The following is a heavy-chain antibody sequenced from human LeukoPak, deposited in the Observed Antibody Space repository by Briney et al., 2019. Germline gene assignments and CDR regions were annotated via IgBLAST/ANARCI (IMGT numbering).Heavy chain of an antibody. D-gene: IGHD1-26*01. CDR3: ARDRWVLGATTPYFFDY. V-gene: IGHV1-18*01. CDR2: ISAYSGNT. CDR1: GYTFTDYG. Sequence: ASVKVSCKTSGYTFTDYGISWVRQAPGQGLEWMGWISAYSGNTNSAQTFPGRVTMTTDTSTSTAYMELRSLRSDDTAVYYCARDRWVLGATTPYFFDYWGQGTLVTVSS. J-gene: IGHJ4*02.